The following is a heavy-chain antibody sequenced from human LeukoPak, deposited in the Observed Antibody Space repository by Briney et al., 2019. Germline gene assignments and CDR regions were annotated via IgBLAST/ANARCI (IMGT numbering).Heavy chain of an antibody. CDR2: IYSGGTT. J-gene: IGHJ4*02. Sequence: GGSLGLSCAVSGFSVSTKYMSWVRQAPGKGLEWGSVIYSGGTTYYADSVKGRFTISRNNSKNTLYLQMNSLRAEDTAVYYCARDRVSTVHPIDYWGQGTLVTVSS. CDR3: ARDRVSTVHPIDY. V-gene: IGHV3-66*01. D-gene: IGHD6-6*01. CDR1: GFSVSTKY.